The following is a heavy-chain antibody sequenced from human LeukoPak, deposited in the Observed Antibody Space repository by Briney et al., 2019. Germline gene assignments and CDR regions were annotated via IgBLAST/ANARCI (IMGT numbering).Heavy chain of an antibody. CDR2: ISYDGRNE. CDR1: GFSFGSYA. V-gene: IGHV3-30*04. D-gene: IGHD3-3*01. CDR3: ARGGDSWSGYSYGMDV. Sequence: GGSLRLSCAASGFSFGSYAMHWVRQAPGKGLEWVAVISYDGRNEYYADSAKGRFTISRDISKNTVYLQMNSLRPEDTAVYYCARGGDSWSGYSYGMDVWGQGTTVTVSS. J-gene: IGHJ6*02.